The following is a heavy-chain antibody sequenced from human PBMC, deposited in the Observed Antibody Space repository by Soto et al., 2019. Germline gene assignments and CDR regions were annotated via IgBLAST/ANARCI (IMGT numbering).Heavy chain of an antibody. CDR2: ISTYNSDT. V-gene: IGHV1-18*01. J-gene: IGHJ4*02. CDR1: GYTFTRYP. Sequence: QVQLVQSGPEVKKPGASVKVSCKASGYTFTRYPISWVRQAPGQGLEWMGWISTYNSDTNYAQKFQGRVAMTTDTSTSTAYMELRSLRSDDTAVYYCARDAMYYYEHTDFYETAYWGQGTLVTVSS. D-gene: IGHD3-22*01. CDR3: ARDAMYYYEHTDFYETAY.